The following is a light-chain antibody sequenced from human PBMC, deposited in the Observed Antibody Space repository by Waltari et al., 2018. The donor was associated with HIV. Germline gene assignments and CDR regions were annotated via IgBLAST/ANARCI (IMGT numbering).Light chain of an antibody. Sequence: QSVLTQPPSASGTPGQRVTISCSGSRYNIGSNYVYWYQDLPGTAPKLLIYRNNQRPSGVPDRFSGSKSGTSASLAISGLRSEDEAAYYCATWDDSLSGSVLFGGGTKQTVL. V-gene: IGLV1-47*01. CDR3: ATWDDSLSGSVL. CDR2: RNN. J-gene: IGLJ2*01. CDR1: RYNIGSNY.